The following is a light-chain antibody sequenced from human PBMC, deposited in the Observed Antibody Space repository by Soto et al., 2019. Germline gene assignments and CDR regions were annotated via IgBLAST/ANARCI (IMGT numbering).Light chain of an antibody. J-gene: IGLJ3*02. V-gene: IGLV8-61*01. Sequence: QTVVTQEPSFSVSPGGTVTLTCGLSSGSVSTNYYPSWYQQTPGQAPRTLIYSTNTRSSGVPDRFSGSILGNKAALTITGAQADDESDYYCVVYMGSGIWVFGGGTQLTVL. CDR1: SGSVSTNYY. CDR3: VVYMGSGIWV. CDR2: STN.